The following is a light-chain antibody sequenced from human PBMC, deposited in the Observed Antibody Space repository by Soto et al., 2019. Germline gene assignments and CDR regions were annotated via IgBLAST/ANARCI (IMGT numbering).Light chain of an antibody. CDR2: DAS. Sequence: EIVMTQSPATLSVSPGERAIFSCRASQSVDSKLAWYQQKLGQAPRLLIYDASTRATGIPARFSGSGSGTEFTLTISSLQSEDFAMYYCQQYYVWNTFGGGTKVEIK. CDR1: QSVDSK. CDR3: QQYYVWNT. J-gene: IGKJ4*01. V-gene: IGKV3D-15*01.